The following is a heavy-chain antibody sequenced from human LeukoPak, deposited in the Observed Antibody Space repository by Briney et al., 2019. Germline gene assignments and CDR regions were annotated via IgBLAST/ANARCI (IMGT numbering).Heavy chain of an antibody. CDR3: ARREGGTTLDY. J-gene: IGHJ4*02. D-gene: IGHD1-26*01. V-gene: IGHV3-30*04. Sequence: GGSLRLSCAASGFSFSSHTMHWVRQAPGKGLEWVAVISYDGSNKYYVDSVKGRFTISRDNSKDTLYLQMNSLRTEDTAVYYCARREGGTTLDYWGQGTLVTVSS. CDR2: ISYDGSNK. CDR1: GFSFSSHT.